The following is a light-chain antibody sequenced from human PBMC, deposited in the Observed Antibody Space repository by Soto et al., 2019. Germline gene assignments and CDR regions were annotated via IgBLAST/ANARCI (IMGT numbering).Light chain of an antibody. J-gene: IGLJ2*01. CDR2: VEGSGSY. V-gene: IGLV4-60*02. Sequence: QSVLTQPSSASASLGSSVKLTCTLSSGHSGYIIAWHQQQPGKAPRYLMKVEGSGSYNKGSGVPDRFSGSSSGTDRYLTISNLQFEDEAAYYCETWDSNTRVFGGGTKLTVL. CDR3: ETWDSNTRV. CDR1: SGHSGYI.